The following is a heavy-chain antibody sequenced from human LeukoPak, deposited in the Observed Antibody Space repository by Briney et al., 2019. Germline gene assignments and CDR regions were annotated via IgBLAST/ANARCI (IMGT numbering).Heavy chain of an antibody. Sequence: ASVKVSSKASGYTFTGYYMHWVRQAPGQGLEWMGWINPNSGGTNYAQKFQGWVTMTRDTSISTAYMELSRLRSDDTAVYYCARNREGKDDNVGGSYRYLYRYYAMDVWGKGTTVTVST. D-gene: IGHD3-16*02. CDR1: GYTFTGYY. CDR3: ARNREGKDDNVGGSYRYLYRYYAMDV. V-gene: IGHV1-2*04. J-gene: IGHJ6*04. CDR2: INPNSGGT.